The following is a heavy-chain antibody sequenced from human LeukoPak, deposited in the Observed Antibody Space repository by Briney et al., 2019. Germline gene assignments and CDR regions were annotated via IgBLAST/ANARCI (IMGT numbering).Heavy chain of an antibody. CDR1: GFTFTIYG. CDR2: VSYDGTNK. J-gene: IGHJ3*02. Sequence: GGSLRLSCVASGFTFTIYGMHWVRQAPGKGLEWVAVVSYDGTNKYYVDSVKGRFTISRDNSKNTLYLQMNSLRDEDTAVYYCAKGFVSWAFDIWGQGTLVTVSS. D-gene: IGHD3-10*01. CDR3: AKGFVSWAFDI. V-gene: IGHV3-30*18.